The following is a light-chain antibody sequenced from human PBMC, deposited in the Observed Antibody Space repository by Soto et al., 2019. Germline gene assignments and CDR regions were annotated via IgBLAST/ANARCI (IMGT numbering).Light chain of an antibody. CDR2: DAS. Sequence: EIVMTQSPATLSVSPGERAIFSCRASQSVDSKLAWYQQKLGQAPRLLIYDASTRATGIPARLSGSGSGTEFTLTISSLQSEDFAIYYCQQCYVWNTFGGGTKV. CDR1: QSVDSK. V-gene: IGKV3D-15*01. CDR3: QQCYVWNT. J-gene: IGKJ4*01.